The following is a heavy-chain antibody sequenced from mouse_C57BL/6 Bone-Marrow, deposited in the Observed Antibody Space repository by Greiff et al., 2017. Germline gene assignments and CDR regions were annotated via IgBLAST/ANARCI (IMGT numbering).Heavy chain of an antibody. Sequence: QVQLQQPGAELVRPGSSVKLSCKASGYTFTSYWMDWVKQRPGQGLEWIGNIYPSDSETHYNQKFKDKATLTVDKSSSTAYMQLSSLTSEASAVYYCARRDSSGSWFAYWGQGTLVTVSA. CDR3: ARRDSSGSWFAY. CDR2: IYPSDSET. J-gene: IGHJ3*01. CDR1: GYTFTSYW. V-gene: IGHV1-61*01. D-gene: IGHD3-2*02.